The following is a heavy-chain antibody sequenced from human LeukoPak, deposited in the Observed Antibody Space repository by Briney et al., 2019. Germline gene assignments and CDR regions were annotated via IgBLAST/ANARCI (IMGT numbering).Heavy chain of an antibody. J-gene: IGHJ5*02. V-gene: IGHV3-30*04. CDR2: ISHDATE. CDR1: GFTIIGYA. D-gene: IGHD5-18*01. CDR3: TRTGLGYRLGNGLDA. Sequence: GGSLRLSCAASGFTIIGYAMYWVRQAPGKGLEFVASISHDATERYRESVKGRYTISRDTSKNTVYLQMNTLRAEDSALYYCTRTGLGYRLGNGLDAWGQGTQVTVSS.